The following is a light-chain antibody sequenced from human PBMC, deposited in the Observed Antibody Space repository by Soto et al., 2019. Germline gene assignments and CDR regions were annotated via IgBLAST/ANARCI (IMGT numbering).Light chain of an antibody. V-gene: IGKV3-11*01. CDR3: QQRSNWPPIT. Sequence: IVLTQAPSTLSLSPGERATLSWRACQSISSYLAWYQQKPGQAPRLLIYDASNRATGIPARFSGSGSGTAFTLTISSLEPEDFAVYYCQQRSNWPPITFGQGTGLEIK. CDR2: DAS. J-gene: IGKJ5*01. CDR1: QSISSY.